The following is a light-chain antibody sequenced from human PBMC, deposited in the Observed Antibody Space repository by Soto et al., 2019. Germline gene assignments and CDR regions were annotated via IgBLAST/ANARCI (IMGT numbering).Light chain of an antibody. J-gene: IGKJ2*01. CDR1: QSVDRY. CDR2: DTS. CDR3: QQGSNWYT. Sequence: ELVLTQSPATLSLSPGDIATLSCRASQSVDRYLAWYQEKPGQAPRLLIYDTSDRATGIPDRFSGSGSGTDVNRTISRLEPEDFAVYYCQQGSNWYTVGQGTKLELK. V-gene: IGKV3-11*01.